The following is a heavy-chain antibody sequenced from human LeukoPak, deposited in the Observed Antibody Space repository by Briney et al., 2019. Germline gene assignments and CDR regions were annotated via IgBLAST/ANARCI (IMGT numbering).Heavy chain of an antibody. CDR2: ISGSGSTI. CDR3: AREVSLSL. J-gene: IGHJ6*02. V-gene: IGHV3-48*03. Sequence: GGSLRLSCAASGFPFSSYSMTWVRQAPGKGLEWVSYISGSGSTIYYADSVKGRFTISRDNARNSLYLQMNSLRAEDTAVYYCAREVSLSLWGQGTTVTVSS. D-gene: IGHD5/OR15-5a*01. CDR1: GFPFSSYS.